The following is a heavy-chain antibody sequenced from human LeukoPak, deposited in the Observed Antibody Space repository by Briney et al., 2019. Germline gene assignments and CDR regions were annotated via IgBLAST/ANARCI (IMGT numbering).Heavy chain of an antibody. V-gene: IGHV3-74*01. CDR3: ARDTGYRPDY. CDR2: INGDGSST. CDR1: GFTFSSYW. D-gene: IGHD6-13*01. J-gene: IGHJ4*02. Sequence: GGSLSLSCAASGFTFSSYWMHWVRQAPGKGLVWVSRINGDGSSTSYADSVKGRFTISRDNAKNTLYLHMNSLRGEDTAVYYCARDTGYRPDYWGQGTLVTVSS.